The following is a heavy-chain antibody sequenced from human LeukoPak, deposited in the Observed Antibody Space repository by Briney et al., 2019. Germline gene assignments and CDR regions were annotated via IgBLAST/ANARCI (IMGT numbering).Heavy chain of an antibody. V-gene: IGHV4-59*12. D-gene: IGHD2-2*01. CDR2: IYYSGST. Sequence: SETLSLTCTVSGGSISSYYWSWIRQPPGKGLDWIGYIYYSGSTNYNPSLKSRVTISVDTSKNQFSLKLSSVTAADTAVYYCARDAKDIVVVPAPANFGMDVWGQGTTVTVSS. CDR3: ARDAKDIVVVPAPANFGMDV. CDR1: GGSISSYY. J-gene: IGHJ6*02.